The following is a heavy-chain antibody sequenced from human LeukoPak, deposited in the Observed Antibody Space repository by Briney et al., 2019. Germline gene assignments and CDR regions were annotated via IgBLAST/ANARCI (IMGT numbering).Heavy chain of an antibody. CDR1: GLTLSSYG. J-gene: IGHJ4*02. Sequence: GGSLRLSCAASGLTLSSYGMHWVRQAPGKGLEWVAVIWYDGSIKYYADSVKGRFTISRDNSKNTLYLQMNSLRVEDTAVYYCARVPGYSSGWSYSDYWGQGTLVTVSS. CDR2: IWYDGSIK. D-gene: IGHD6-19*01. V-gene: IGHV3-33*01. CDR3: ARVPGYSSGWSYSDY.